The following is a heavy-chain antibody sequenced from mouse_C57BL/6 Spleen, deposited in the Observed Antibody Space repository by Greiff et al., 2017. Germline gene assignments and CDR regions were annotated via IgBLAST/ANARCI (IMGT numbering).Heavy chain of an antibody. CDR3: ARKGYSNYVYAMDY. J-gene: IGHJ4*01. V-gene: IGHV1-64*01. CDR1: GYTFTSYW. CDR2: IHPNSGST. D-gene: IGHD2-5*01. Sequence: QVQLKQPGAELVKPGASVKLSCKASGYTFTSYWMHWVKQRPGQGLEWIGMIHPNSGSTNYNEKFKSKATLTVDKSSSTAYMQLSSLTSEDSAVYYWARKGYSNYVYAMDYWGQGTSVTVSS.